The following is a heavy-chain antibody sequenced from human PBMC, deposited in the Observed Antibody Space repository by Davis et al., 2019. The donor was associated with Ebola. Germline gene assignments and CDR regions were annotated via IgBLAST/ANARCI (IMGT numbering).Heavy chain of an antibody. V-gene: IGHV3-74*01. CDR1: GLTFSSYL. Sequence: GESLKISCVASGLTFSSYLMHWVRQAPVKGLVWVSRINGDGSSTTYADSVKRRFTISRDNSKNTLYLQMTDLRVEDTAVYHCVKKGRLVPGDSWFDAWGQGTLVTVSS. J-gene: IGHJ5*02. CDR3: VKKGRLVPGDSWFDA. CDR2: INGDGSST. D-gene: IGHD1-1*01.